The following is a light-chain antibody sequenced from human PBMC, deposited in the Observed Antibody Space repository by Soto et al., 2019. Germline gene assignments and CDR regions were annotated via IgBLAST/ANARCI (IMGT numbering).Light chain of an antibody. CDR2: RTD. Sequence: QSALTQPPSVSGTPGQRVSISCSGDSSTFANNYVHWYQQVPGAAPKLLMYRTDQRPSGVPERFSGSKSGTSASLTISGLRPEDEAQYSGAAYTGNWNGPVFGGGTKVTVL. V-gene: IGLV1-47*01. CDR1: SSTFANNY. CDR3: AAYTGNWNGPV. J-gene: IGLJ2*01.